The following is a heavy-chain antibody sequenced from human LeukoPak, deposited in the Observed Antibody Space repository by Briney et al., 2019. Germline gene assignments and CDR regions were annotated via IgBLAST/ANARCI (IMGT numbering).Heavy chain of an antibody. CDR2: IYYSGST. V-gene: IGHV4-39*01. CDR1: GGSIISGSYY. CDR3: ARYAVEYSGTCFDS. J-gene: IGHJ4*02. Sequence: SETLSLTCTVSGGSIISGSYYWGWVRQYPGKGLEWLGSIYYSGSTYYTPSLKSRVTISVDTSKNQFSLKLGSVTAADTAVYYCARYAVEYSGTCFDSWGQGSLVTVSS. D-gene: IGHD1-26*01.